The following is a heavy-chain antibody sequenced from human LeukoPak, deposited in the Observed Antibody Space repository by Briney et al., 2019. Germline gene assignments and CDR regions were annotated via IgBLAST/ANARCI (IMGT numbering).Heavy chain of an antibody. D-gene: IGHD6-19*01. V-gene: IGHV3-7*01. J-gene: IGHJ6*03. CDR3: ARAYRPLAVTGNGGYYYYYMDV. CDR2: IKQDGSQK. CDR1: GFMLSSYW. Sequence: GGPLRLSCAASGFMLSSYWMTWVRQAPGKGLEWVANIKQDGSQKYYVDSVKGRFTISRDNAKNSLFLQMNSLRAEDTAVYYCARAYRPLAVTGNGGYYYYYMDVWGKGTTVTVSS.